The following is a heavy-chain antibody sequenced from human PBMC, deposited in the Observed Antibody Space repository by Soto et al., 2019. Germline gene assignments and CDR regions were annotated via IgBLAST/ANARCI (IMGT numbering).Heavy chain of an antibody. CDR1: GFTFSSYA. CDR2: ISYDGSNK. CDR3: ATEPDFWSGYEFDY. V-gene: IGHV3-30-3*01. J-gene: IGHJ4*02. D-gene: IGHD3-3*01. Sequence: GGSLRLSCAASGFTFSSYAMHWVRQAPGKGLEWVAVISYDGSNKYYADSVKGRFTISRDNSKNTLYLQMNSLRAEDTAVYYCATEPDFWSGYEFDYWGQGTLVTVSS.